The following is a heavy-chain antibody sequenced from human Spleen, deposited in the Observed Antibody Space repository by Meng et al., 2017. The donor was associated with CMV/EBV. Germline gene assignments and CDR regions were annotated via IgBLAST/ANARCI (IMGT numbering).Heavy chain of an antibody. Sequence: SGFTFSSYGMHWVRQAPGKELEWVAFIRYDGSNKYYADSVKGRFTISRDNSKNTLYLQMNSLRAEDTAVYYCARDTLTARLGAFDIWGQGTMVTVSS. J-gene: IGHJ3*02. CDR3: ARDTLTARLGAFDI. CDR2: IRYDGSNK. V-gene: IGHV3-30*02. CDR1: GFTFSSYG. D-gene: IGHD6-6*01.